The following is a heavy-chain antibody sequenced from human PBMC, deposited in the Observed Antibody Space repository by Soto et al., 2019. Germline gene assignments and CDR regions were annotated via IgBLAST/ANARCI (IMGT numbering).Heavy chain of an antibody. CDR3: TTGSRWFGGF. CDR1: GITFSNVW. J-gene: IGHJ4*02. CDR2: IKSNAYGGTI. D-gene: IGHD3-10*01. V-gene: IGHV3-15*01. Sequence: EVQLVESGGGLVIPGGSLRLSCAASGITFSNVWVTWVRQAPGKGLEWVGRIKSNAYGGTIDYAAPVRGRFTISRDDSQNTVSLQMNSLKPEDTAVYYCTTGSRWFGGFWGQGTRVTVSS.